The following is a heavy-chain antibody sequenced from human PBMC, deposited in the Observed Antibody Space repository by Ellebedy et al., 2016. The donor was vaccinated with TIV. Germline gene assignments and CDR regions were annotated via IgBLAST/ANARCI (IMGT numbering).Heavy chain of an antibody. CDR2: ISSNGGGT. V-gene: IGHV3-23*01. CDR1: GFTFSIYA. D-gene: IGHD1/OR15-1a*01. Sequence: PGGSLRLSCAASGFTFSIYAMGWVRQAPGKGLEWVSTISSNGGGTYYPNSVEGRLTISRDNSNNTVWRQMSSLRAEDTARYFCSKDLGLAQQWGFDYWGQGTLVTVSS. CDR3: SKDLGLAQQWGFDY. J-gene: IGHJ4*02.